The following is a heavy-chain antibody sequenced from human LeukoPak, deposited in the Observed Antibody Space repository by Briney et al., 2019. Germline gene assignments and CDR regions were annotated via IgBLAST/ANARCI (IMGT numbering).Heavy chain of an antibody. Sequence: PERSLRLSCAASGFTVSSNYMSWVRQATGKGLEWVSVIYSGGSTYYADAVKGRSTISRHNSKNTLYLQMNSLRAEDTAVYYCARVRSVAEAPSESVYWGQGTLVTVSS. CDR3: ARVRSVAEAPSESVY. V-gene: IGHV3-53*04. CDR2: IYSGGST. D-gene: IGHD6-19*01. J-gene: IGHJ4*02. CDR1: GFTVSSNY.